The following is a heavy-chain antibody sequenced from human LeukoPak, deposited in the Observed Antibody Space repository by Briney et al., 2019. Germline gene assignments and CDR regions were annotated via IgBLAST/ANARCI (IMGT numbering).Heavy chain of an antibody. CDR1: GFTFSSYA. Sequence: GGSLRLSCAASGFTFSSYAMSWVRQAPGKGLEWVSAISGSGGSTYYADSVKGRFTISRDNSKNTLYLQMNSLRAEDTAVYYCAKIGSCGGSCYSGFDYWGQGTPVTVSS. CDR2: ISGSGGST. V-gene: IGHV3-23*01. CDR3: AKIGSCGGSCYSGFDY. J-gene: IGHJ4*02. D-gene: IGHD2-15*01.